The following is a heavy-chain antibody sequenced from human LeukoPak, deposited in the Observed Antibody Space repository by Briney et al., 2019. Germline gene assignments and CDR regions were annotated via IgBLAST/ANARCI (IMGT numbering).Heavy chain of an antibody. Sequence: ASVKVSCKASGYTFTSYAMHWVRQAPGQRLEWMGWINAGNGNTKYSQKFQGRVTITRDTSASTAYMELSSLRSEDTAVYYCAISPGIAVAGTRSPTDYWGQGTLVTVSS. V-gene: IGHV1-3*01. CDR2: INAGNGNT. CDR3: AISPGIAVAGTRSPTDY. CDR1: GYTFTSYA. D-gene: IGHD6-19*01. J-gene: IGHJ4*02.